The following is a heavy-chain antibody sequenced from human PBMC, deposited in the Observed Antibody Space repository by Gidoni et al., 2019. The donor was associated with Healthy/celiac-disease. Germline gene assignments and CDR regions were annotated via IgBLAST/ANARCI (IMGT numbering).Heavy chain of an antibody. CDR1: GFTFSSYG. CDR3: AKDAHSGYDFSDAFDI. CDR2: ISYDGSNK. V-gene: IGHV3-30*18. Sequence: QVQLVESGGGVVQPGRSLRLPCAASGFTFSSYGMHWVRQAPGKGLEWVAVISYDGSNKYYADSVKGRFTISRDNSKNTLYLQMNSLRAEDTAVYYCAKDAHSGYDFSDAFDIWGQGTMVTVSS. D-gene: IGHD5-12*01. J-gene: IGHJ3*02.